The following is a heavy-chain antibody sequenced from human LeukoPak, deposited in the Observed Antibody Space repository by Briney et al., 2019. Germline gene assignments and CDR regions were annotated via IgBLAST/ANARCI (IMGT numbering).Heavy chain of an antibody. Sequence: PGGSLRLSCAASGFTFSSYSMNWVRQAPGKGLEWVSSISSSSSYIYYADSVKGRFTISRDNAKNSLYLQMNSLRAEDTAVYYCAKPVVRYYFDYWGRGTLVTVSS. CDR3: AKPVVRYYFDY. J-gene: IGHJ4*02. CDR2: ISSSSSYI. V-gene: IGHV3-21*01. CDR1: GFTFSSYS. D-gene: IGHD4-23*01.